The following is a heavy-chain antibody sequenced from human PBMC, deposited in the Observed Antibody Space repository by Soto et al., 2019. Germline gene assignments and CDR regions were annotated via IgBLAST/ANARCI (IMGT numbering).Heavy chain of an antibody. CDR1: GYRFTSYL. CDR3: ARRGYGGYGGGDAFDI. Sequence: XESLKLSWKCSGYRFTSYLISWVRQMPGKGLEWMGRIDPSDSYTNYSPSFQGHVTISADKSVSTAYLQWSSLKASDTAMYYCARRGYGGYGGGDAFDIWGQGTMVTVSS. CDR2: IDPSDSYT. V-gene: IGHV5-10-1*01. D-gene: IGHD5-12*01. J-gene: IGHJ3*02.